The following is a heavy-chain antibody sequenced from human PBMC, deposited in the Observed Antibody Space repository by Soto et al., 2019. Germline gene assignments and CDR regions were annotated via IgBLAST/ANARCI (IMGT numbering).Heavy chain of an antibody. Sequence: EVQLLESGGGLVQPGGSLRLSCAASGFTFSSYAMRWVRQAPGKGLVLVSTTSSSGGSTYYADSVKGRFTISRDNSKNTFYLQMNSVRAEDMAVYFCAKDGGYGWGSYYSDDWGQGTLVTVSS. CDR1: GFTFSSYA. J-gene: IGHJ4*02. CDR3: AKDGGYGWGSYYSDD. D-gene: IGHD3-10*01. CDR2: TSSSGGST. V-gene: IGHV3-23*01.